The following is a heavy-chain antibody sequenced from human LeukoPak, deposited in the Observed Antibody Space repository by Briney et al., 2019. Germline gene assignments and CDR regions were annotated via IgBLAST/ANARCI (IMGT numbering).Heavy chain of an antibody. V-gene: IGHV3-64*01. CDR1: GFTFSSYA. J-gene: IGHJ4*02. CDR2: ISSNGGST. CDR3: ARDREHFGSPLNYFDY. Sequence: PGGSLRLSCAASGFTFSSYAMHWVRQAPGKGLEYVSAISSNGGSTYYANSVKGRFTISRDNSKNTLYLQMNSLRAEDTAVYYCARDREHFGSPLNYFDYWGQGTLVTVSS. D-gene: IGHD1/OR15-1a*01.